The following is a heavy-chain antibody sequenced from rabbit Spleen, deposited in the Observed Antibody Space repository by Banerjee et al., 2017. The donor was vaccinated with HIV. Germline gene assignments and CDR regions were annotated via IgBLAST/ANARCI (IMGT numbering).Heavy chain of an antibody. CDR3: ARGGRSYSL. D-gene: IGHD6-1*01. J-gene: IGHJ3*01. V-gene: IGHV1S40*01. CDR1: GFSFNSGYD. Sequence: QSLEESGGDLVKPGASLTLTCTASGFSFNSGYDMCWVRRAPGKGLEWIGTIATDTIGSTYYASWAKGRFTISKTSSTTVTLQLNSLSAADTARYFCARGGRSYSLWGQGTLVTVS. CDR2: IATDTIGST.